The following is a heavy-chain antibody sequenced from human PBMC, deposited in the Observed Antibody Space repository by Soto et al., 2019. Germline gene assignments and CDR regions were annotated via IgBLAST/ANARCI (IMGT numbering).Heavy chain of an antibody. V-gene: IGHV4-39*01. CDR1: GGSISSSSYY. CDR3: ARRGYYYDSRGYFRRYYYGMDV. CDR2: IYYSGST. J-gene: IGHJ6*02. Sequence: QLQLQESGPGLVKPSETLSLTCTVSGGSISSSSYYWGWIRQPPGKGLEWLGSIYYSGSTYYNPSLKSRVTISVVMSKNQVSLKLSSVTAADTAVYYCARRGYYYDSRGYFRRYYYGMDVCGQGTTVTFSS. D-gene: IGHD3-22*01.